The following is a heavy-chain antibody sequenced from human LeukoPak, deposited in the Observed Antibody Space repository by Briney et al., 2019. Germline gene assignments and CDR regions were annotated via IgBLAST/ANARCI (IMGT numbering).Heavy chain of an antibody. Sequence: SETLSLTCTVSGGSISSSSYYWGWLRQPPGKGLEWIGSISYSGSTYYSPSLKSRVTISVDTSKNQFSLKLSSVTAADTAVYYCARSVDSLLNFDYWGQGTLVTVSS. CDR2: ISYSGST. J-gene: IGHJ4*02. D-gene: IGHD3-22*01. V-gene: IGHV4-39*01. CDR3: ARSVDSLLNFDY. CDR1: GGSISSSSYY.